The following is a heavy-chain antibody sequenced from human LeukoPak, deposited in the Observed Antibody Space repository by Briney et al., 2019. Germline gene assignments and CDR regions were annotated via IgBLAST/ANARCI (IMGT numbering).Heavy chain of an antibody. CDR3: ARGATFVLRFLGSIDY. V-gene: IGHV3-21*01. Sequence: GGSLRLSCAASGFTFSSYSMNWVRQAPGKGLEWVSSISSSSSYIYYADSVKGRFTISRDNAKNSLYLQMNSLRAEDTAVYYCARGATFVLRFLGSIDYWGQGTLVTVSS. CDR1: GFTFSSYS. J-gene: IGHJ4*02. D-gene: IGHD3-3*01. CDR2: ISSSSSYI.